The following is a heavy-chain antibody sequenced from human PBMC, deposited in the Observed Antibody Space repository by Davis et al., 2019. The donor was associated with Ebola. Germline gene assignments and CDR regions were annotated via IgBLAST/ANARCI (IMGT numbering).Heavy chain of an antibody. V-gene: IGHV3-11*01. CDR2: ISSSGTHI. J-gene: IGHJ4*02. CDR3: ARVIWFGEWYYFDY. CDR1: GFTFSDYY. D-gene: IGHD3-10*01. Sequence: GESLKISCAASGFTFSDYYMSWIRQAPGKGLEWVSCISSSGTHIHYADSVKGRFTISRDNAKNSLYLQMNSLRAEDTALYHCARVIWFGEWYYFDYWGQGTLVTVSS.